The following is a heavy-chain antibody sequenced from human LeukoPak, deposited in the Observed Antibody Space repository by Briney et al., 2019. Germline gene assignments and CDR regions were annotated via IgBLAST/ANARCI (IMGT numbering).Heavy chain of an antibody. CDR3: ARDRYSSSYYYYYYMDV. CDR1: GFTFSDYY. Sequence: GGSLRLSCATSGFTFSDYYMSWIRQAPGKGLEWVSYISSSGSTIYYADSVKGRFTISRDNAKNSLYLQMNSLRAEDTAVYYCARDRYSSSYYYYYYMDVWGKGTTVTVSS. V-gene: IGHV3-11*04. CDR2: ISSSGSTI. D-gene: IGHD6-6*01. J-gene: IGHJ6*03.